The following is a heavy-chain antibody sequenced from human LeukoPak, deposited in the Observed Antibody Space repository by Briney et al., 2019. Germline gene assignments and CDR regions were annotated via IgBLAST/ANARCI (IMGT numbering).Heavy chain of an antibody. CDR3: ASEDNWNDVPYYFDY. V-gene: IGHV1-2*02. Sequence: ASVKVSCKASGYTFTGYYMHWVRQAPGQGPEWMGWINPNSGGTNYAQKFQGRVTMTRDTSISTAYMELSRLRSDDTAVYYCASEDNWNDVPYYFDYWGQGTLVTVSS. CDR1: GYTFTGYY. D-gene: IGHD1-20*01. CDR2: INPNSGGT. J-gene: IGHJ4*02.